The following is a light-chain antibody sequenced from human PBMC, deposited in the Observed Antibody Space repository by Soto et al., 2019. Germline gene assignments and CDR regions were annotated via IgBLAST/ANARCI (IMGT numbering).Light chain of an antibody. Sequence: QSVLTQPPSASGTLGRRVTISCSGSSSHIGSNPVNWYRQLPGTAPKLLIYSNNQRPSGVPDRFSGSKSGTSASLAISGLQSEDEADYYCAAWHDSLNGCVFGGGTKLTVL. CDR2: SNN. CDR1: SSHIGSNP. V-gene: IGLV1-44*01. CDR3: AAWHDSLNGCV. J-gene: IGLJ3*02.